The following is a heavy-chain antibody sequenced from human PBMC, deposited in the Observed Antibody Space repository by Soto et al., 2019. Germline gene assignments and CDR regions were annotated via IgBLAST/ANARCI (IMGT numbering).Heavy chain of an antibody. CDR1: GFSLSNVDVG. D-gene: IGHD6-13*01. Sequence: QVTLKESGPVLVKPTETLTLTCTVSGFSLSNVDVGVSWIRQPPGKALEWLAHVFSNGEKYYSTSLKTRLTIHKDTSKAQVVLTMTNMDPVDTATYYCERIIGGAAGGYFDYWGQGTLVTVSS. J-gene: IGHJ4*02. CDR3: ERIIGGAAGGYFDY. CDR2: VFSNGEK. V-gene: IGHV2-26*01.